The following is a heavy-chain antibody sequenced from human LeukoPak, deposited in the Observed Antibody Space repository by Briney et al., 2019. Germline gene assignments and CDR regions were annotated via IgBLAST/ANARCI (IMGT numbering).Heavy chain of an antibody. CDR3: ARHIYSGTDGDAFGI. Sequence: SETLSLTCTVSGGSISSSNYYWGWIRQPPGKGLEWIATLYHSGSTYRNPSLKSRVTISVYTSKNQFSLKLSSVTAADTAVYYCARHIYSGTDGDAFGIWGKGTMVTVSS. CDR1: GGSISSSNYY. J-gene: IGHJ3*02. V-gene: IGHV4-39*01. CDR2: LYHSGST. D-gene: IGHD1-26*01.